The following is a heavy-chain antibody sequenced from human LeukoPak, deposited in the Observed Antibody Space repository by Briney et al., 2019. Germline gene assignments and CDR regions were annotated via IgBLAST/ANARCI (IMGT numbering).Heavy chain of an antibody. CDR2: IIAIFGTA. D-gene: IGHD2-2*01. CDR1: GGTFSSYA. V-gene: IGHV1-69*05. J-gene: IGHJ3*02. Sequence: ASVKVSCKASGGTFSSYAISWVRQAPGQGLEWMGGIIAIFGTAIYAQNFQGRVTISTDESTTTALMDLTSLRSEDTAVYYCARDRGNAYCSSTSCYVFDIWGQGTMVTVSS. CDR3: ARDRGNAYCSSTSCYVFDI.